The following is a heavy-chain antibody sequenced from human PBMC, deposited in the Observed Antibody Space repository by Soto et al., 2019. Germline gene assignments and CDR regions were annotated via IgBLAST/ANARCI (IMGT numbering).Heavy chain of an antibody. J-gene: IGHJ4*02. CDR3: ARTLYGDNVDY. Sequence: ASVKVSCKASGYTFTSYDINWVRQATGQGLEWMGWMNPNSGNTGYAQKFQGRFTMTRNPSIRTAYMELSSLSFEDTAVYYCARTLYGDNVDYWGQGTLVTVSS. CDR2: MNPNSGNT. D-gene: IGHD4-17*01. V-gene: IGHV1-8*01. CDR1: GYTFTSYD.